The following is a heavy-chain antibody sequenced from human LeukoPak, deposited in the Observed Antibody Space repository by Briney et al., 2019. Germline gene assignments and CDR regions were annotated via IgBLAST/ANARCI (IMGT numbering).Heavy chain of an antibody. J-gene: IGHJ4*02. V-gene: IGHV4-39*01. CDR3: AGGYCSSTSCYGVDY. CDR2: IYYSAST. Sequence: SETLSLTCTVSARSISSSSYYWGWLRQPPGKGLEWIGSIYYSASTYYNPSLKSRVTISVDTSKNQFSVKLSSVTAADTAVYYCAGGYCSSTSCYGVDYWGQGTLVTVSS. CDR1: ARSISSSSYY. D-gene: IGHD2-2*03.